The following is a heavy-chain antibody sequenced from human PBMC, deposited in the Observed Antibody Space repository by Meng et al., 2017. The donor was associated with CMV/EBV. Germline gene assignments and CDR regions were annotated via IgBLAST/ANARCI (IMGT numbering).Heavy chain of an antibody. Sequence: GESLKISCAASGFTFSDYYMSWIRQASGKGLEWVSYISSSGSTIYYADSGKGRFTISRDTSRNTLYLQMNTLRAEDTAVYYCVGRQYGSGTYWGQGTLVTVSS. CDR1: GFTFSDYY. V-gene: IGHV3-11*01. D-gene: IGHD3-10*01. CDR2: ISSSGSTI. CDR3: VGRQYGSGTY. J-gene: IGHJ4*02.